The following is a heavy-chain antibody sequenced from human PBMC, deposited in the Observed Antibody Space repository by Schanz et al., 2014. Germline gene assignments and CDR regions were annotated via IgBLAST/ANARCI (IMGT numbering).Heavy chain of an antibody. CDR2: ISWNSGSI. CDR1: GFTFDDYA. Sequence: EVQLVESGGGVVQPGGSLRLSCAASGFTFDDYAMHWVRQAPGKGLEWVSGISWNSGSIGYADSVKGRFTISRDDAENSLYLQMNSLRAEDTALYYCAKDRQNRVNRVGYYYGMDVWGQGTTVTVSS. V-gene: IGHV3-9*01. J-gene: IGHJ6*02. D-gene: IGHD3-16*01. CDR3: AKDRQNRVNRVGYYYGMDV.